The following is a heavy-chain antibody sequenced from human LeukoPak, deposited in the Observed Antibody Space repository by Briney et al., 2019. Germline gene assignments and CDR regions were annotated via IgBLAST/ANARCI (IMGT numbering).Heavy chain of an antibody. CDR3: AREFSLVAPFDY. CDR2: ISSSSSYI. V-gene: IGHV3-21*01. J-gene: IGHJ4*02. CDR1: GFTFETYW. D-gene: IGHD5-12*01. Sequence: GGSLRLSCVGSGFTFETYWMSWVRQAPGKGLEWVSSISSSSSYIYYADSVKGRFTISRDNAKNSLYLQMNSLRAEDTAVYYCAREFSLVAPFDYWGQGTLVTVSS.